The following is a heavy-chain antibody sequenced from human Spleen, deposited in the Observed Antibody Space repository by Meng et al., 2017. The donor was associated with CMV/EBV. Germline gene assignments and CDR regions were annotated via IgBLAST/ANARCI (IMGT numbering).Heavy chain of an antibody. CDR1: GGSISSYY. CDR2: IYYSGST. J-gene: IGHJ4*03. CDR3: ARLGSSWSPFDY. V-gene: IGHV4-59*01. Sequence: SETLSLTCTVSGGSISSYYWSWIRQPPGKGLEWIGYIYYSGSTNYNPSLKSRVTISVDTSKNQFSLKLSSVTAADTAVYYCARLGSSWSPFDYWGQGTTVTVSS. D-gene: IGHD6-13*01.